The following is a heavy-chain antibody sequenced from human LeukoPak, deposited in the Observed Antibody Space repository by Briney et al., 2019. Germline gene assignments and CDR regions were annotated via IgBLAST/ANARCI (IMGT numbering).Heavy chain of an antibody. J-gene: IGHJ4*02. V-gene: IGHV3-48*04. CDR3: ARFMLDYYGSGNFDY. CDR1: GFIFSHHG. D-gene: IGHD3-10*01. Sequence: GGSLRLSCAASGFIFSHHGMNWVRQAPGKGLEWVSGIRTDGVTTYYADSVKGRFTISRDNAKNSLYLQMNSLRAEDTAVYYCARFMLDYYGSGNFDYWGQGTLVTVSS. CDR2: IRTDGVTT.